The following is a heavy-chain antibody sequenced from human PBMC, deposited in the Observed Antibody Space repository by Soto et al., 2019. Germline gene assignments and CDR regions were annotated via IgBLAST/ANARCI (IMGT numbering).Heavy chain of an antibody. Sequence: PSETLSLTCAVYGGSFSGYYWSWIRQPPGKGLEWIGEINHSGSTNYNPSLKSRVTISVDTSKNQFSLRLSSVTAADTAVYYCARSPRIFGVVISSYYYYYGMDVWGQGTTVT. D-gene: IGHD3-3*01. CDR3: ARSPRIFGVVISSYYYYYGMDV. CDR1: GGSFSGYY. V-gene: IGHV4-34*01. CDR2: INHSGST. J-gene: IGHJ6*02.